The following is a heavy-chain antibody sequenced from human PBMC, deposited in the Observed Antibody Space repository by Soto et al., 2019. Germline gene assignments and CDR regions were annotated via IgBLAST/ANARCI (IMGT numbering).Heavy chain of an antibody. Sequence: SETLSLTCTVSGGSISSYYLSWIRQPPGKGLEWIGYIYYSGSTNYNPSLKSRVTISVDTSKNQFSLKLSSVTAADTAVYDCARSMTTVVTLDYWGQGTLVTVSS. CDR2: IYYSGST. J-gene: IGHJ4*02. D-gene: IGHD4-17*01. CDR3: ARSMTTVVTLDY. V-gene: IGHV4-59*08. CDR1: GGSISSYY.